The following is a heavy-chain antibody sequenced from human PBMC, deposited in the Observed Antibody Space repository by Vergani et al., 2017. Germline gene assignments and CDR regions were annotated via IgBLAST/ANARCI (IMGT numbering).Heavy chain of an antibody. Sequence: EVQLVESGGGLVPPGRSLRLSCAASGFSFGEYAMTWVRQAPGKGLEWVAFIRNKAYGGTTEYAASVKGRFTISRDDSKRLAYLQLIGLKTADTAVYFCSRGRGYSFGYSDYWGQGTLVTVSS. D-gene: IGHD5-18*01. CDR2: IRNKAYGGTT. V-gene: IGHV3-49*04. CDR3: SRGRGYSFGYSDY. CDR1: GFSFGEYA. J-gene: IGHJ4*02.